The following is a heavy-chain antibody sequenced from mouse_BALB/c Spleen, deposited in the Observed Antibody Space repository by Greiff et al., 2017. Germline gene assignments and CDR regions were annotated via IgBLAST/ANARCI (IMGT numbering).Heavy chain of an antibody. Sequence: QVQLQQSGAELVRPGSSVKISCKASGYAFSSYWMNWVKQRPGQGLEWIGQIYPGDGDTNYNGKFKGKATLIADKSSSTAYMQLSSLTSEDSAVYFCARLLLRYFDVWGAGTTVTVSS. CDR1: GYAFSSYW. V-gene: IGHV1-80*01. CDR2: IYPGDGDT. J-gene: IGHJ1*01. D-gene: IGHD1-1*01. CDR3: ARLLLRYFDV.